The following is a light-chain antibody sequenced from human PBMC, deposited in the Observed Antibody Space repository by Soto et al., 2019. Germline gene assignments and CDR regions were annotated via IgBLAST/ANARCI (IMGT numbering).Light chain of an antibody. J-gene: IGKJ2*01. V-gene: IGKV3-15*01. CDR3: PPYTNWPPYT. Sequence: EIVITQSPATLSVSPGERATLSCRARQSVGSGLSWYQQKPGQAPRLLIYGAPTRATGIPARFSGSGSGTEFTLNLSSLQSEDSAVYYCPPYTNWPPYTFGQGTQVDI. CDR2: GAP. CDR1: QSVGSG.